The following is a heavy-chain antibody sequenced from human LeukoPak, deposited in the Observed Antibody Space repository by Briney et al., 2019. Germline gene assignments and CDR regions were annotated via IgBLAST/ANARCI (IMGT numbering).Heavy chain of an antibody. CDR2: IFYSGST. CDR1: GGSISSRSYY. D-gene: IGHD2-2*02. J-gene: IGHJ4*02. CDR3: ARRIAIKPKYYFDY. Sequence: SETLSLTCTVSGGSISSRSYYWGWLRQPPGKGLEWIASIFYSGSTYHNPSLKSRVTISVDTSKSQFSLRLSSVTAADTAVYYCARRIAIKPKYYFDYWGQGTLVTVSS. V-gene: IGHV4-39*01.